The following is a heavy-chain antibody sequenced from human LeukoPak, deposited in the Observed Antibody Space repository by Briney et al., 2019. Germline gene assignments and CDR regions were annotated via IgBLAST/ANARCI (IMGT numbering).Heavy chain of an antibody. V-gene: IGHV4-31*03. Sequence: SETLSLTCTVSGGSISSGGYYWSWIRQHPGKGLEWIGYIYYSGSTYYNPSLKSRVTISVDTSKNQFSLKLSPVTAADTAVYYCAARDILTGLHDYWGQGTLVTVSS. CDR2: IYYSGST. CDR3: AARDILTGLHDY. J-gene: IGHJ4*02. D-gene: IGHD3-9*01. CDR1: GGSISSGGYY.